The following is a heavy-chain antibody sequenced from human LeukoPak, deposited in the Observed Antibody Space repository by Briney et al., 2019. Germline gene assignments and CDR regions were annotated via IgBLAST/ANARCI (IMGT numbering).Heavy chain of an antibody. Sequence: SETLSLTCTVSGGSISSYYWSWIRQPPGKGLEWIGYIYYSGSTNYNPSLKSRVTISVDTSKNQFSLKLSSVTAADTAVYYRARCYYDSRYYFDYWGQGTLVTVSS. CDR3: ARCYYDSRYYFDY. D-gene: IGHD3-22*01. CDR2: IYYSGST. CDR1: GGSISSYY. V-gene: IGHV4-59*01. J-gene: IGHJ4*02.